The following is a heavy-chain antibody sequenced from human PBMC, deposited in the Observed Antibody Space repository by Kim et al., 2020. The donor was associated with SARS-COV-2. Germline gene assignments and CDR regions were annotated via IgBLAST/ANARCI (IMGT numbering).Heavy chain of an antibody. D-gene: IGHD3-10*01. CDR1: GYTFTSYY. CDR3: ARAPGDHNWFDP. Sequence: ASVKVSCKASGYTFTSYYMHWVRQAPGQGLEWMGIINPSCGSTSYAQKFQGRVTMTRDTSTSTVYMELSSLRSEDTAVYYCARAPGDHNWFDPWGQGTLVTVSS. J-gene: IGHJ5*02. CDR2: INPSCGST. V-gene: IGHV1-46*01.